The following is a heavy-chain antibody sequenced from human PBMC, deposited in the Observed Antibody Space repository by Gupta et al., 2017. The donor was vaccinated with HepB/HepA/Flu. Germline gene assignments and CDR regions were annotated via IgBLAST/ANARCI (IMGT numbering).Heavy chain of an antibody. V-gene: IGHV4-39*01. D-gene: IGHD1-20*01. CDR1: GGSISSSSYY. CDR2: IYYSGST. CDR3: AITGTEEFDD. J-gene: IGHJ4*02. Sequence: QLQLQESGPGLVKPSETLSLTCTVSGGSISSSSYYWGWIRQPPGKGLEWIGSIYYSGSTYFNPSLKSRVNISGDTSKLQFSIQMTYDTAEDTGVYDCAITGTEEFDDWGQGTMVTVSS.